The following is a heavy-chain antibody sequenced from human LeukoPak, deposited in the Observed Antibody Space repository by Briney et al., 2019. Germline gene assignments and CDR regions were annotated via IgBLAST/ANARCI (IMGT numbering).Heavy chain of an antibody. CDR2: INTNTGNP. CDR1: GYTFTTYA. Sequence: APVKVSCKASGYTFTTYAMNWVRQAPGQGLEWMGWINTNTGNPTYAQGFTGRFVFSLDTSVSTAYLQISSLKAEDTAVYYCARSTTVTTFVDYYYYMDVWGKGTTVTVSS. CDR3: ARSTTVTTFVDYYYYMDV. V-gene: IGHV7-4-1*02. J-gene: IGHJ6*03. D-gene: IGHD4-11*01.